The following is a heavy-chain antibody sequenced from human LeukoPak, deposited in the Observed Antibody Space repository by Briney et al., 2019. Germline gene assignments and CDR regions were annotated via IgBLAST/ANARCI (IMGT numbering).Heavy chain of an antibody. CDR2: ISAYNGNT. Sequence: VSVKVSCKASGYTFTSYGISWVRQAPGQGLEWMGWISAYNGNTNYAQKLQGRVTMTTDTSTSTAYMELRSLRSDDTAVYYCARDRGIAAAGTTHDYWGQGTLVTVSS. J-gene: IGHJ4*02. V-gene: IGHV1-18*01. CDR1: GYTFTSYG. D-gene: IGHD6-13*01. CDR3: ARDRGIAAAGTTHDY.